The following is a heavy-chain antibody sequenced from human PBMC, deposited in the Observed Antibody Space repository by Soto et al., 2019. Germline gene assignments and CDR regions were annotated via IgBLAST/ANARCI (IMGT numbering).Heavy chain of an antibody. D-gene: IGHD2-2*01. J-gene: IGHJ6*02. V-gene: IGHV3-33*01. CDR2: IWFDGSNK. Sequence: GGSLRLSCAASGFTFSNYGMHWVRRAPGKGLEWVAVIWFDGSNKYYEDSVQGRFTISRDNSRNTLYLLMNTLRAEDTAVYYCAREMPSSLGMDVWGQGTTVTVSS. CDR1: GFTFSNYG. CDR3: AREMPSSLGMDV.